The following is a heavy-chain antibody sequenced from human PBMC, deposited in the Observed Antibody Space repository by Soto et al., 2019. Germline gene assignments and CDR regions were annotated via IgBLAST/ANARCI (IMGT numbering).Heavy chain of an antibody. V-gene: IGHV3-74*01. Sequence: GGSLRLSCAASGFSFDEYALTWVRQAPGKGLVWVSRINSDGSSTNYADSVKGRFTISRDNAKNTLYLQIDSLRAEDTAVYYCAREGFSYGYGYYYYNGMDVWGQGTTVTVSS. CDR2: INSDGSST. CDR3: AREGFSYGYGYYYYNGMDV. D-gene: IGHD5-18*01. CDR1: GFSFDEYA. J-gene: IGHJ6*02.